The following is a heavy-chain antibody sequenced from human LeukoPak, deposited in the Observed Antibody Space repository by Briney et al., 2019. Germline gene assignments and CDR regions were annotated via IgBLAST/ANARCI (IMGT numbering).Heavy chain of an antibody. CDR3: AKDGSITIFGVVISPIDY. CDR1: GFTFSSYA. V-gene: IGHV3-23*01. J-gene: IGHJ4*02. D-gene: IGHD3-3*01. CDR2: ISGSGGST. Sequence: PGGSLRLSCAASGFTFSSYAMSWVRQAPGKGLEWVSAISGSGGSTYYADSVKGRFTISRDNSKNTLYLQMNSLRAEDTAVCYCAKDGSITIFGVVISPIDYWGQGTLVTVSS.